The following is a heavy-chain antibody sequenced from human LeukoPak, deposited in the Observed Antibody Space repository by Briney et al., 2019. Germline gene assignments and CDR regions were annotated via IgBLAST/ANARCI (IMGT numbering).Heavy chain of an antibody. CDR2: IFASGST. Sequence: SETLSLTCTVSGDSISNYFWSSIRQPAGKGLEWIGRIFASGSTNYNPSLKSRLIMSVDTSTNQFSLRLSSVTAADTAVYYCASVPYYDILTGYVSDAFDIWGQGTMVTVSS. CDR1: GDSISNYF. V-gene: IGHV4-4*07. D-gene: IGHD3-9*01. J-gene: IGHJ3*02. CDR3: ASVPYYDILTGYVSDAFDI.